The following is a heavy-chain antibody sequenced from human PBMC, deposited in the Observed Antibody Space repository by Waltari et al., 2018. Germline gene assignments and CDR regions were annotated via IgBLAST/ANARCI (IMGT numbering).Heavy chain of an antibody. CDR1: AFSVSSND. CDR3: ARDKGVEPTTRFDY. CDR2: VTSDDKT. J-gene: IGHJ4*02. D-gene: IGHD1-26*01. Sequence: EVQLVESGGGLIQPGGSLRLSCAASAFSVSSNDMTWVRQAPGKGLGWISIVTSDDKTYYADSVKGRFTISRDNSKNTLYLEMSSMTAEDTAVYYCARDKGVEPTTRFDYWGQGTLVTVSS. V-gene: IGHV3-53*01.